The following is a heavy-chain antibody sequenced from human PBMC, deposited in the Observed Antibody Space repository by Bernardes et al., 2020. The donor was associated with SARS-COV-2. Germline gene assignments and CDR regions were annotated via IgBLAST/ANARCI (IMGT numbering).Heavy chain of an antibody. Sequence: GGSLRLSCLPSGFTLSSYTMHWVRQAPGQGLQYVSTISGYGGNTYYADSVKGRFTVSRDNPKNTMYLQMSNLRVEDTAVYYCVKEGGAIAVAGTSGYGMDVWGQGTTVTVSS. D-gene: IGHD6-19*01. CDR1: GFTLSSYT. CDR2: ISGYGGNT. CDR3: VKEGGAIAVAGTSGYGMDV. J-gene: IGHJ6*02. V-gene: IGHV3-64D*06.